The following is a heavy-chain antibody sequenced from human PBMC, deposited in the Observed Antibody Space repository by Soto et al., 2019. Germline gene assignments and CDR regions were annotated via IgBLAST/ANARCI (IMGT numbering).Heavy chain of an antibody. Sequence: QLQLQESGSVLVKPSQTLSLTCAVSGGSIDSGGYSWNWIRQPPGKGQEWIGYIYHTGAAHYNASLEGRVSVSVDMSKNQFTLQMTSVTAADTAVYYCARASNILPFIPWGQGNFVTVSS. D-gene: IGHD2-21*01. CDR2: IYHTGAA. CDR1: GGSIDSGGYS. V-gene: IGHV4-30-2*01. CDR3: ARASNILPFIP. J-gene: IGHJ5*02.